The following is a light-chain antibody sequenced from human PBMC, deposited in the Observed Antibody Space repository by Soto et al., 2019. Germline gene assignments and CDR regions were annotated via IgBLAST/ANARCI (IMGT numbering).Light chain of an antibody. Sequence: DIQMTQSPSTLSASVGDRVTITCRASQSISNWLAWYQQKPGKVPKLLIYKTSSLGSGVPSRFSGSGSGTEFTLTISSLQPDDFATYYCQQYHTYWTFGQGTKV. CDR3: QQYHTYWT. CDR2: KTS. V-gene: IGKV1-5*03. J-gene: IGKJ1*01. CDR1: QSISNW.